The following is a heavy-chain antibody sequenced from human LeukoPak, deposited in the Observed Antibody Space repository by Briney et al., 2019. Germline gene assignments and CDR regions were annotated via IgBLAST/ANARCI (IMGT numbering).Heavy chain of an antibody. D-gene: IGHD3-3*01. CDR1: GFTFSSYS. CDR3: AGAGYYDFWSGYQSGY. CDR2: IKQDGSEK. J-gene: IGHJ4*02. Sequence: GGSLRLSCAASGFTFSSYSMNWVRQAPGKGLEWVANIKQDGSEKYYVDSVKGRFTISRDNAKNSLYLQMNSLRAEDTAVYYCAGAGYYDFWSGYQSGYWGQGTLVTVSS. V-gene: IGHV3-7*01.